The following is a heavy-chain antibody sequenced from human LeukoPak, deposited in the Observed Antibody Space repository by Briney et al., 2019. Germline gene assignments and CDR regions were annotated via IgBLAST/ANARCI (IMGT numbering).Heavy chain of an antibody. J-gene: IGHJ4*02. CDR3: ARGSGTDY. V-gene: IGHV3-48*03. Sequence: PGGSLRLSCAASGFTISSHEMNWVRQAPGKGLEWLSYISDSGNTIYYAYSVKGRFTISRDTAKNSLYLQMNSLSAEDTAIYYCARGSGTDYWGQGTLVTVSS. CDR1: GFTISSHE. D-gene: IGHD1-14*01. CDR2: ISDSGNTI.